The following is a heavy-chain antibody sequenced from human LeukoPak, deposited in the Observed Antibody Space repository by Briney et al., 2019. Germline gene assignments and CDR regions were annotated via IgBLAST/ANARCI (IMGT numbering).Heavy chain of an antibody. V-gene: IGHV3-30*18. Sequence: PGGSLRLSCAASGFTFSNYGMHWVRQAPGKGLEWVAVISYDGSMKYYADSVKGRFTISRDNSKNTLFLQMNSLRAEDTAVYYCAKDQVVRGVTGWFDPWGQGTLVTVSS. CDR1: GFTFSNYG. CDR3: AKDQVVRGVTGWFDP. J-gene: IGHJ5*02. CDR2: ISYDGSMK. D-gene: IGHD3-10*01.